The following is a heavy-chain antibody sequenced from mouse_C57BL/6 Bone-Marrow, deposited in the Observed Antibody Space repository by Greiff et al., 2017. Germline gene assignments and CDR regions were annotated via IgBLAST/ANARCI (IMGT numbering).Heavy chain of an antibody. CDR1: GYTFTSYW. CDR2: INPSSGYT. D-gene: IGHD2-1*01. Sequence: QVQLQQSGAELAKPGASVKLSCKASGYTFTSYWMHWVKQRPGQGLEWIGYINPSSGYTKYNQKFKDKAALTADKPSSTAYMQLSSLTYEDSAVYYCARHGNYAFAYWGQGTLVTVSA. CDR3: ARHGNYAFAY. J-gene: IGHJ3*01. V-gene: IGHV1-7*01.